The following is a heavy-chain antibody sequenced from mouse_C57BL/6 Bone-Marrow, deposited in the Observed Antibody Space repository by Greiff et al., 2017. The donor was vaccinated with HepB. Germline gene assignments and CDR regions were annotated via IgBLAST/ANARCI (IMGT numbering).Heavy chain of an antibody. D-gene: IGHD2-4*01. CDR1: GYTFTSYW. V-gene: IGHV1-64*01. Sequence: QVHVKQPGAELVKPGASVKLSCKASGYTFTSYWMHWVKQRPGQGLEWIGMIHPNSGSTNYNEKFKSKATLTVDKSSSTAYMQLSSLTSEDSAVYYCARRGLRAWFAYWGQGTLVTVSA. CDR3: ARRGLRAWFAY. CDR2: IHPNSGST. J-gene: IGHJ3*01.